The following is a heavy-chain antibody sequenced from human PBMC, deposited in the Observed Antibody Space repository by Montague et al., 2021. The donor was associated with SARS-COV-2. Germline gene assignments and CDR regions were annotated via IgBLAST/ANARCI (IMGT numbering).Heavy chain of an antibody. CDR3: VATYNGNWYYFDY. Sequence: SETLSLTCSVSGGSFSSGDSYWGWLRQAPGKGLEWIGDLHYAGSAYYNPSLRSRVTISADTSKNQFSLKLNSVTAADTAVSYCVATYNGNWYYFDYWGQGTLVTVSS. J-gene: IGHJ4*02. V-gene: IGHV4-39*01. CDR2: LHYAGSA. D-gene: IGHD6-13*01. CDR1: GGSFSSGDSY.